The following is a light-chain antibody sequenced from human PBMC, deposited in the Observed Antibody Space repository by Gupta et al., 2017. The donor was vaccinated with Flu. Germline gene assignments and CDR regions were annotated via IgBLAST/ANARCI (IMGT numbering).Light chain of an antibody. Sequence: SAPTQLRSVSGSPGQSVTISRTGTSNDVGGSNRVSWYEQRPGKAPKLILYDVTERPSGVPDRFSGSKSGYTASLTISGLQADDEADYYCSSHAGRVTWVFGTGTTVTVL. J-gene: IGLJ1*01. CDR2: DVT. V-gene: IGLV2-11*01. CDR3: SSHAGRVTWV. CDR1: SNDVGGSNR.